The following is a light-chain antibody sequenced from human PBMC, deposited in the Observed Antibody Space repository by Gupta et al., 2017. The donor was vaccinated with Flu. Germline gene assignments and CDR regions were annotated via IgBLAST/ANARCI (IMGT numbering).Light chain of an antibody. CDR3: QSGFT. Sequence: DIQMTQSPSSLSASVGDRVTITCRASQSISSYLNWYQQKPGKAPKLLIYAASSLQSGVPSRFSGSGSGTDFTRTISSMQPEDFETYDGQSGFTFGHGTKVDIK. CDR2: AAS. J-gene: IGKJ3*01. CDR1: QSISSY. V-gene: IGKV1-39*01.